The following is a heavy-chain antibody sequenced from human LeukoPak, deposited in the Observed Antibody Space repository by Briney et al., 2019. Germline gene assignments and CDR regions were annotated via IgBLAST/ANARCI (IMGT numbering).Heavy chain of an antibody. V-gene: IGHV4-61*01. CDR2: NYDSGRT. D-gene: IGHD6-19*01. CDR3: ARDSSGRDYDY. J-gene: IGHJ4*02. CDR1: GGSVSSGSYY. Sequence: PSETLSLTCTVSGGSVSSGSYYWSWIRPPPGEGLEWIVYNYDSGRTNYNPSLKSRVTISVETSKNQFSLKLSSVTAADTAVYYCARDSSGRDYDYWGQGTLVTVSS.